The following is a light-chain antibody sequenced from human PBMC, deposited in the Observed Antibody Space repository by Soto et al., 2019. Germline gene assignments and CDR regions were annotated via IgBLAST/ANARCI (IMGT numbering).Light chain of an antibody. CDR2: AAY. CDR3: KQSYSTTWT. V-gene: IGKV1-39*01. J-gene: IGKJ1*01. Sequence: DIQMTQSPSSLSASVGDRVTITCRASQGISTYLNWYQQKPGKAPKLLIYAAYSLQSGVQSRFSGSGSETDFTLTISSLQPEDFATYSCKQSYSTTWTFGQGTKVDIK. CDR1: QGISTY.